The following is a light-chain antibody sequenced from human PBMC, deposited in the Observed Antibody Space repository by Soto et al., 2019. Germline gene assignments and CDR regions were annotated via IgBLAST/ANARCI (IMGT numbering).Light chain of an antibody. CDR3: SSYAGSNNYV. CDR1: SSDIGGYNY. CDR2: EVN. V-gene: IGLV2-8*01. J-gene: IGLJ1*01. Sequence: QSALTQPPSASGSLGQSVTISCTGTSSDIGGYNYVSWYQQHPGNGPKLMIYEVNKRPSGVPDRFSGSKSGNTASLTVAGLQAEDEADYYCSSYAGSNNYVFGTGTKLTVL.